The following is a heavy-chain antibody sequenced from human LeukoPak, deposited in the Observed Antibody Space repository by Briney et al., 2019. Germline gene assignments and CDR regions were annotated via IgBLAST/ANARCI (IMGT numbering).Heavy chain of an antibody. V-gene: IGHV5-51*01. D-gene: IGHD1-26*01. J-gene: IGHJ4*02. CDR1: GYSFPNYW. CDR2: IYPGDSDI. CDR3: AIRYSGSYNDY. Sequence: GESLKISCKGSGYSFPNYWIGWVRQMPGKGLEGVGIIYPGDSDIRYSPSFQGQVTISADKSISTAYLQWSSLRASDTAMYYCAIRYSGSYNDYWGQGTLVTVSS.